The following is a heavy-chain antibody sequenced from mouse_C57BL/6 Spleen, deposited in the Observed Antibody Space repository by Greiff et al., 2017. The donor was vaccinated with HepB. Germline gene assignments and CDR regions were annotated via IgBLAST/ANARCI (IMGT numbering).Heavy chain of an antibody. D-gene: IGHD4-1*01. CDR3: ARRVDWAMDY. CDR2: IYPGDGDT. Sequence: VKLVESGPELVKPGASVKISCKASGYAFSSSWMNWVKQRPGKGLEWIGRIYPGDGDTNYNGKFKGKATLTADKSSSTAYMQLSSLTSEDSAVYFCARRVDWAMDYWGQGTSVTVSS. J-gene: IGHJ4*01. V-gene: IGHV1-82*01. CDR1: GYAFSSSW.